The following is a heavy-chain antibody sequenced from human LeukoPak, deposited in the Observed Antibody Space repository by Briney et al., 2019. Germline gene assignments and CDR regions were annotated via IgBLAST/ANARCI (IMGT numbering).Heavy chain of an antibody. CDR1: GFSFSNYA. CDR2: ISYDGSNK. D-gene: IGHD3-9*01. V-gene: IGHV3-30-3*01. CDR3: ARGVILTGHDQYYFDY. Sequence: LTGGSLRLSCAASGFSFSNYAMRWVRQAPGKGLEWVAVISYDGSNKYYADSVKGRFTISRDNSKNTLYLQMNSLRAEDTAVYYCARGVILTGHDQYYFDYLGPGNPGHRLL. J-gene: IGHJ4*02.